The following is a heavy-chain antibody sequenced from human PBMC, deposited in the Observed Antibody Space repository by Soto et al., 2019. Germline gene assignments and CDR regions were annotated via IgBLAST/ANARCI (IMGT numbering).Heavy chain of an antibody. CDR2: INSDGTTT. Sequence: EVQLVESGGGLVQPGGSLRLSCAASGFTFNNFWMYWVRQTPEKGLVWVSGINSDGTTTIYADSVKGRFTISRDNAKNTLHLQMNSLTVEDTAIYYCVRDMRWGQGTLVTVSS. CDR1: GFTFNNFW. J-gene: IGHJ4*02. CDR3: VRDMR. V-gene: IGHV3-74*01.